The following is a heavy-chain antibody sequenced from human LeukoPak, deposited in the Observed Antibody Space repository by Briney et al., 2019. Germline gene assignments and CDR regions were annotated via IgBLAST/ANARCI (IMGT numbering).Heavy chain of an antibody. CDR2: IYYSGST. CDR1: GGSISSGSYY. V-gene: IGHV4-61*10. D-gene: IGHD1-26*01. Sequence: PSETLSLTCTVSGGSISSGSYYWSWIRQPAGKGLEWIGYIYYSGSTNYNPSLKSRVTISLDTSKNQFSLKLSSVTAADTAVYYCARLYHENPSGSYYVYYYGMDVWGQGTTVTVSS. J-gene: IGHJ6*02. CDR3: ARLYHENPSGSYYVYYYGMDV.